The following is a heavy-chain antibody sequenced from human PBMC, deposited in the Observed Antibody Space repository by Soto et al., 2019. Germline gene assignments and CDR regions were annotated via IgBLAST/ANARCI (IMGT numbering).Heavy chain of an antibody. CDR2: IYYSGST. V-gene: IGHV4-59*01. D-gene: IGHD6-13*01. CDR1: GGSISSYY. CDR3: ARVADIAEAGGRGNWLDP. J-gene: IGHJ5*02. Sequence: KTSETLSLTCTVSGGSISSYYWSWIRQPPGKGLEWIGYIYYSGSTNYNPSLKSRVTISVDTSKNQFSLKLSSVTAADTAVYYCARVADIAEAGGRGNWLDPWGPGTMVTVYS.